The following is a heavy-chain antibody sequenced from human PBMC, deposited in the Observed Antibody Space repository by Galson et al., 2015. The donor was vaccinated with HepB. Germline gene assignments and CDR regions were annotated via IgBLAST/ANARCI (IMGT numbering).Heavy chain of an antibody. CDR2: IRSKAYGGTT. CDR1: GFTFGDYA. J-gene: IGHJ4*02. Sequence: SLRLSCAASGFTFGDYAMSWVRQAPGKGLEWVGFIRSKAYGGTTEYAASVKGRFTISRDDSKSIAYLQMNSLKTEDTAVYYCTREGYSSGWPTYFDYWGQGTLVTVSS. CDR3: TREGYSSGWPTYFDY. V-gene: IGHV3-49*04. D-gene: IGHD6-19*01.